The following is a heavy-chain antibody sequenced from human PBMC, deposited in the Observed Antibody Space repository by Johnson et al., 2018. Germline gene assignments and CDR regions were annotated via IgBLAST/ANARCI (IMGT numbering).Heavy chain of an antibody. CDR3: ARELDRISYYDPYYYGMDV. V-gene: IGHV3-23*04. Sequence: VQLVQSGGGLVQPGGSLSLSCAASGFTFSSYAMSWVRQAPGKGLEWVSAISGSGGSTYYADSVKGRFTIFKDNSKNTLYLQMNSRRAEDTAVYYCARELDRISYYDPYYYGMDVWGQGTTVTVSS. J-gene: IGHJ6*02. CDR1: GFTFSSYA. D-gene: IGHD1-26*01. CDR2: ISGSGGST.